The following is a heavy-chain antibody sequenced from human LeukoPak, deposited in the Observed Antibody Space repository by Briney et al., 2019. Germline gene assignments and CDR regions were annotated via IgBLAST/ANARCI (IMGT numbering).Heavy chain of an antibody. Sequence: SETLSLTCTVSHGSISSGSYHWTWYRQPAGKGLEWIGRISNSGSTNSNPSLKSRVTISLDKSKNQFSLDLISVTAAATAVYYCATRLGGNAFDIWGQGTMVTVSS. J-gene: IGHJ3*02. CDR1: HGSISSGSYH. CDR3: ATRLGGNAFDI. V-gene: IGHV4-61*02. D-gene: IGHD1-26*01. CDR2: ISNSGST.